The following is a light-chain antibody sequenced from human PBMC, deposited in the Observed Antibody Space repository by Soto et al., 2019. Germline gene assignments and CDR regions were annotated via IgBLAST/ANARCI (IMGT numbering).Light chain of an antibody. CDR1: QSVSASY. V-gene: IGKV3-20*01. J-gene: IGKJ1*01. CDR3: QHYGNFPPWT. Sequence: EIVLTQSPGTLSLSPGERATLSCRASQSVSASYYLAWYQQKPGQAPRLLIYVTSTRATGIPDRFSGCGSGTDFTLTISSLEPEDFAVYYCQHYGNFPPWTFGQGTKVEIK. CDR2: VTS.